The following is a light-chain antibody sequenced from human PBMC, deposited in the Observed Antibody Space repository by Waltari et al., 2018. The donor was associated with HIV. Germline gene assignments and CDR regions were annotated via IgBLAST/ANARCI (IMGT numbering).Light chain of an antibody. Sequence: DFQMIQSPAPLPASAGDRGTFSCRASQIISTYLNWYQVKPGKAPKLLIYAASSLQSGIPRRFSGSESGTDFTLTVSSLQPEDFAIYFCQQSYSIPWTFGQGTKVEMK. CDR1: QIISTY. CDR3: QQSYSIPWT. J-gene: IGKJ1*01. CDR2: AAS. V-gene: IGKV1-39*01.